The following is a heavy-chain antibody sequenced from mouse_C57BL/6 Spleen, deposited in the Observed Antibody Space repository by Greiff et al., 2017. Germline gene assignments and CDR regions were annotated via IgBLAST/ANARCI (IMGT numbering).Heavy chain of an antibody. J-gene: IGHJ1*03. V-gene: IGHV3-6*01. CDR1: GYSITSCYY. CDR3: TSYGSNSIDV. D-gene: IGHD1-1*01. Sequence: EVQLQESGPGLVKPSQSLSLTCSVSGYSITSCYYWNWIRQFPGNKLEWMGYISYDGSNNYNPSLKNRISITRDTSKNQFFLKLNSVATEDTATYYCTSYGSNSIDVWGTGTTVTVSS. CDR2: ISYDGSN.